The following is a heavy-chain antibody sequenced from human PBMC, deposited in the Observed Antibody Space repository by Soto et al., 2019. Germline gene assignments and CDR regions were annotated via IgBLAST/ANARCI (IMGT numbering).Heavy chain of an antibody. Sequence: SENLALTCAVSGYSISSGNWWGWIRQPPGKGLEWIGYIYYSGTTYYNPSLKSRVTMSVDTSKNQFSLKLTSVTAVDTAVYYCARREIQGPIDYWGQGTLVT. J-gene: IGHJ4*02. V-gene: IGHV4-28*01. CDR1: GYSISSGNW. CDR2: IYYSGTT. D-gene: IGHD1-26*01. CDR3: ARREIQGPIDY.